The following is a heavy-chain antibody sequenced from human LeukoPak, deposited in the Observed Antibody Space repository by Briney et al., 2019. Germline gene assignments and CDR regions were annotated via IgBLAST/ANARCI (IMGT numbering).Heavy chain of an antibody. Sequence: SETQSLTCTVPGGSISSYYWSWIRQPPGKGLEWIGYIYYSGSTNYNPSLKSRVTISVDTSKNQFSLKLSSVTAADTAVYYCARVDSSSWYKVYFDYWGQGTLVTVSS. J-gene: IGHJ4*02. D-gene: IGHD6-13*01. CDR2: IYYSGST. CDR1: GGSISSYY. V-gene: IGHV4-59*01. CDR3: ARVDSSSWYKVYFDY.